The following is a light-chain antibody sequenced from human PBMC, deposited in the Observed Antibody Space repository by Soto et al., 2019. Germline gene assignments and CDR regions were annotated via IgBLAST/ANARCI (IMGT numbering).Light chain of an antibody. CDR3: LLYYGGAQLV. CDR2: STS. Sequence: QAVVTQDPSLTVSPGGTVTLTCASSTGAVTSGYYPNWFQQKPGQTPSALIYSTSNTPSWTPDRFSGSLLGGTAALTLSGVPPEDEAEYYCLLYYGGAQLVFGGGTKLTVL. J-gene: IGLJ2*01. CDR1: TGAVTSGYY. V-gene: IGLV7-43*01.